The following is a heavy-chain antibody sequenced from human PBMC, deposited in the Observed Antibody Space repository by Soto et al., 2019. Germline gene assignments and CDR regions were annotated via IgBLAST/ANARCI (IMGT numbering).Heavy chain of an antibody. Sequence: QVQLQESGPGLVKPSQTLSLTCTVSGGSISSGGYYWSWIRQHPGKGLEWIGYIYYSGSTYYNPSLKSRVTISVDTSKNQFSLKLSSVTAADKAVYYCARTDFWSGYYQYWAQGTLVTVSS. CDR2: IYYSGST. V-gene: IGHV4-31*03. J-gene: IGHJ4*02. D-gene: IGHD3-3*01. CDR1: GGSISSGGYY. CDR3: ARTDFWSGYYQY.